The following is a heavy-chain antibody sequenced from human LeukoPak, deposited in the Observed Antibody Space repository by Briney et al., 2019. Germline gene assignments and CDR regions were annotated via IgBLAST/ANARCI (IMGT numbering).Heavy chain of an antibody. CDR1: GESFSGYY. CDR3: ARRPDYDILTGYYTAGGAFDI. D-gene: IGHD3-9*01. V-gene: IGHV4-34*01. CDR2: INHSGSS. J-gene: IGHJ3*02. Sequence: SETLSLTCAVYGESFSGYYWTWIRQPPGKGLEWIGEINHSGSSNYNPSLKSRVTISVDTSKNQFSLKLSSVTAADTAVYYCARRPDYDILTGYYTAGGAFDIWGQGTMVTVSS.